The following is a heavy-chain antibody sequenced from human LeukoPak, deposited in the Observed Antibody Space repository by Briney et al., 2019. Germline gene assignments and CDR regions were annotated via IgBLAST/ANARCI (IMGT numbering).Heavy chain of an antibody. CDR2: INAGNGNT. CDR3: ARGSYRYTNDY. V-gene: IGHV1-3*01. Sequence: APLKPSSKASGYTFSSYAFHCVRQAPGHRLEWMGWINAGNGNTKYSQKFQDRVTITRDTSASTAYMEMSSLRSEDTAVYYCARGSYRYTNDYWGQGTLVTVPS. J-gene: IGHJ4*02. CDR1: GYTFSSYA. D-gene: IGHD3-16*02.